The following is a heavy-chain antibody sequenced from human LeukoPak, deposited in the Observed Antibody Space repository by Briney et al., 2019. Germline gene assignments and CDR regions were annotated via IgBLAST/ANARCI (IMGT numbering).Heavy chain of an antibody. D-gene: IGHD2-21*02. CDR3: AKDRTAYAYYLES. J-gene: IGHJ4*02. CDR2: LGSDENNK. Sequence: GGSLRLSCAASGFIFSNYGMHWVRQAPGKGLEWVSFLGSDENNKNYADSVKGQFTISRDNSKNTLYLQINSLRPEDTAVYYCAKDRTAYAYYLESWGQGTLVTVSS. CDR1: GFIFSNYG. V-gene: IGHV3-30*02.